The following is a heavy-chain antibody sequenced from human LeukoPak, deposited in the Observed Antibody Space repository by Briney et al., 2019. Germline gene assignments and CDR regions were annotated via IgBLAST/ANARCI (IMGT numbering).Heavy chain of an antibody. CDR1: GFTFSYFY. J-gene: IGHJ4*02. CDR2: ISSSGSTI. Sequence: GGSLRLSCAASGFTFSYFYMSWTRQAPGKGLEWVSYISSSGSTIFYADSVKGRFTISRDNAKNSLYLQMNSLRAEDTAVYYCARSVVAATETFDYWGQGTLVTVSS. D-gene: IGHD2-15*01. V-gene: IGHV3-11*04. CDR3: ARSVVAATETFDY.